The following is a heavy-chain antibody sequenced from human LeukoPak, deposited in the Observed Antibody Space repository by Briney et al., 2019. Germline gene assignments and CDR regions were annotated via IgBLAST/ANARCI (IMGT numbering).Heavy chain of an antibody. V-gene: IGHV3-30-3*01. CDR3: ARDKGQQLVRQGYAFDI. CDR2: ISYDGSNK. D-gene: IGHD6-13*01. J-gene: IGHJ3*02. Sequence: GGSLRLSCAASGFTFSSYAMHGVRQAPGKGLEWGAVISYDGSNKYYADSVKGRFTISRDNSKNTLYLQMNSLRAEDTAVYYCARDKGQQLVRQGYAFDIWGQGTMVTVSS. CDR1: GFTFSSYA.